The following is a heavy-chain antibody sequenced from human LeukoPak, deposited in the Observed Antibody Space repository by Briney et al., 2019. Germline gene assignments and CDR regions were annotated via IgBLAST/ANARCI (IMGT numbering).Heavy chain of an antibody. Sequence: GGSLRLSCEASEFIFRRYWMTWVRQAAGKGLEWVANINQDGSENYYVDSVKGRFTISRDNAKNSLYLQMNSLRAEDTAVYYCARDRDPGIRGYSGYGAYHYGLDVWGQGTTVSVSS. CDR2: INQDGSEN. CDR1: EFIFRRYW. CDR3: ARDRDPGIRGYSGYGAYHYGLDV. V-gene: IGHV3-7*05. D-gene: IGHD5-12*01. J-gene: IGHJ6*02.